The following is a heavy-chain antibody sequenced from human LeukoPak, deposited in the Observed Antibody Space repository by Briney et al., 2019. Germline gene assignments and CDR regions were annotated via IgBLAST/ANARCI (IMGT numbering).Heavy chain of an antibody. J-gene: IGHJ1*01. CDR2: ITWNRGSI. CDR3: GKDSSGWYSGQYFQH. Sequence: GGSLRLSCAASGFTFNDYAMHWVRQAPGKGLEWVSVITWNRGSIAYADSVKGRFTISRDNANNSLYLQMNSLRAEDTALYYCGKDSSGWYSGQYFQHWGQGTLVTVSS. V-gene: IGHV3-9*01. D-gene: IGHD6-19*01. CDR1: GFTFNDYA.